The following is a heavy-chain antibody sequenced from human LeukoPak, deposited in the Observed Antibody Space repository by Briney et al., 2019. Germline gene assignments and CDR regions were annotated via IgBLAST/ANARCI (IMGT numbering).Heavy chain of an antibody. J-gene: IGHJ6*02. V-gene: IGHV4-39*01. CDR3: VCQQLDYYYYGMDV. CDR2: IYYSGST. D-gene: IGHD6-13*01. CDR1: GGSIRSSSYY. Sequence: TSETLSLTCTVSGGSIRSSSYYWGWIRQPPGKGLEWIGSIYYSGSTYYNPSLKSRVTISVDTSKNQFSLKLSSVTAADTAVYYCVCQQLDYYYYGMDVWGQGTTVTVSS.